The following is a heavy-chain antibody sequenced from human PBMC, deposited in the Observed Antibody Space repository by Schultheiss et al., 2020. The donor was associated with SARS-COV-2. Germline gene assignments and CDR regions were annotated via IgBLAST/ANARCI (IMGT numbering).Heavy chain of an antibody. V-gene: IGHV3-30*12. CDR3: ARGGTTVTTSAFDI. CDR2: ISYDGSNK. Sequence: GGSLRLSCAASGFTFSSYGMHWVRQAPGKGLEWVAVISYDGSNKYYADSVKGRFTISRDNSKNTLYLQMNSLRAEDTAVYYCARGGTTVTTSAFDIWGQGTMVTVSS. CDR1: GFTFSSYG. J-gene: IGHJ3*02. D-gene: IGHD4-17*01.